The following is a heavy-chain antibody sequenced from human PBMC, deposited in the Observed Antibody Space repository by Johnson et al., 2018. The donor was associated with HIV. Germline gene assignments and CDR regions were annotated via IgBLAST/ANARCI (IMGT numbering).Heavy chain of an antibody. Sequence: QVQLVASGGGLVKPRRSLRLSCAASGFTFSDYYMSWIRQAPGKGLEWVSYISSSGSTIYYADSVKGRFTISRDNAKNSLYLQMNSLRAEDTAVYYCASPKTPTRVVRGAFDIWGQGTIVTVSS. CDR1: GFTFSDYY. CDR3: ASPKTPTRVVRGAFDI. V-gene: IGHV3-11*04. J-gene: IGHJ3*02. D-gene: IGHD3-10*01. CDR2: ISSSGSTI.